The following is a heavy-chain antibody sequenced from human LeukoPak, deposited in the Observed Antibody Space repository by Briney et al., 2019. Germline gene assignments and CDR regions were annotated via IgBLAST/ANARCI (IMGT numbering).Heavy chain of an antibody. CDR2: IYYSGST. CDR1: GGSISSGDYY. D-gene: IGHD6-13*01. J-gene: IGHJ4*02. V-gene: IGHV4-30-4*08. Sequence: PSATLSLTCTVSGGSISSGDYYWSWIRQPPGKGLEWIGYIYYSGSTYYNPSLKSRVTISVDTSKNQFSLKLSSVPAADTAVYYCAREGQQLVLDYWGQGTLVTVSS. CDR3: AREGQQLVLDY.